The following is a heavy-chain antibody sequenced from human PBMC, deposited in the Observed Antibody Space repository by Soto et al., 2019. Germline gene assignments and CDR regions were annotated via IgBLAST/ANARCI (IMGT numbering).Heavy chain of an antibody. CDR3: AKDREVGATGWFDP. V-gene: IGHV3-23*01. J-gene: IGHJ5*02. CDR2: ISGSGGST. CDR1: GFPFSSYA. Sequence: GGSLRLSFASSGFPFSSYAMSWVRQAPGKGLEWVSAISGSGGSTYYADSVKGRFTISRDNSKNTLYLQMNSLRAEDTAVYYCAKDREVGATGWFDPWGQGTLVTVSS. D-gene: IGHD1-26*01.